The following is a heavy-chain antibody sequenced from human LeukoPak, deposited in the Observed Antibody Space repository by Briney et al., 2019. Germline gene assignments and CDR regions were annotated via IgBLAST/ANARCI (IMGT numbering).Heavy chain of an antibody. CDR2: ISSSGFTI. D-gene: IGHD5-12*01. J-gene: IGHJ4*02. V-gene: IGHV3-48*03. CDR1: GFTFSSYE. CDR3: ARLGDKDVDIVATIEWGFDY. Sequence: GSLRLSCATSGFTFSSYEMNWVRQAPGKGLEWVSYISSSGFTIYYADSVKGRFTISRDNAGNSLFLQMNSLRAEDTAVYYCARLGDKDVDIVATIEWGFDYWGQGALVTVSS.